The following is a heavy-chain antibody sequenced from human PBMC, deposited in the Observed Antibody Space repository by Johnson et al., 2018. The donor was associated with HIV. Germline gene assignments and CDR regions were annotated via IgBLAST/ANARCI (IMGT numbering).Heavy chain of an antibody. CDR1: GFTFSSYA. V-gene: IGHV3-30*04. Sequence: QMMLVESGGGVVQPGRSLRLSCAASGFTFSSYAMHWVRQAPGKGLEWVAVISYDGTITYYVDSVKGRFTISRDNSKNTLYLQMDSLRAEDTAVYYCIRTSCTGARCLGYDPFDVWGQGTMVTVSS. J-gene: IGHJ3*01. CDR2: ISYDGTIT. CDR3: IRTSCTGARCLGYDPFDV. D-gene: IGHD3-16*01.